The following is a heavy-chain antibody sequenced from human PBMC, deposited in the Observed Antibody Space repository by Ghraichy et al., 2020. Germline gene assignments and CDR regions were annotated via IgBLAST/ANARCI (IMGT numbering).Heavy chain of an antibody. CDR3: ARDGGWYESLVY. Sequence: SETLSLTCAVYGGSFSGYYWSWIRQPPGKGLEWIGEINHSGSTNYNPSLKSRVTISVDTSKNQFSLKLSSVTAADTAVYYCARDGGWYESLVYWGQGTLVTVSS. J-gene: IGHJ4*02. D-gene: IGHD6-19*01. V-gene: IGHV4-34*01. CDR1: GGSFSGYY. CDR2: INHSGST.